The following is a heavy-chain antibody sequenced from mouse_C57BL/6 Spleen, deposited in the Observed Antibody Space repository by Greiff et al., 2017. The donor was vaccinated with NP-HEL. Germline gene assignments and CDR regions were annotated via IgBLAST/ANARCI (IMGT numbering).Heavy chain of an antibody. D-gene: IGHD3-1*01. Sequence: VQLQESGAELMKPGASVKLSCKATGYTFTGYWIEWVKQRPGHGLEWIGEILPGSGSTTYNEKFKGKATFTADTSSNTAYMQLSSLTTEDSAIYYCARRGYAGYYYAMDYWGQGTSVTVSS. V-gene: IGHV1-9*01. J-gene: IGHJ4*01. CDR1: GYTFTGYW. CDR3: ARRGYAGYYYAMDY. CDR2: ILPGSGST.